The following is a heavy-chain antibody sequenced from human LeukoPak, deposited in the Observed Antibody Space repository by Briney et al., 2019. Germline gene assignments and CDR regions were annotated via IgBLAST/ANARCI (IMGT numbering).Heavy chain of an antibody. V-gene: IGHV3-23*01. CDR3: AMRYCSSTSCLYIDY. Sequence: PGGSLRLSCAASGFTFSSYAMSWVRQAPGKGLEWVSAISGSGGSTYYADSVKGRFTISRDNSKNTLYLQMNSLRAEDTAVYYCAMRYCSSTSCLYIDYWGQGTLVTVSS. J-gene: IGHJ4*02. CDR1: GFTFSSYA. CDR2: ISGSGGST. D-gene: IGHD2-2*01.